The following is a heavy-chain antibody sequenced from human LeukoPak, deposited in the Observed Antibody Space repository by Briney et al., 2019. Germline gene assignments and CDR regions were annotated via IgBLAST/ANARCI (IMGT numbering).Heavy chain of an antibody. CDR3: ARDFWSSYYAVSAAY. CDR2: INPNSGGT. D-gene: IGHD3-3*01. J-gene: IGHJ4*02. V-gene: IGHV1-2*02. Sequence: ASVKVSCKASGYTFTGYYMHWVRQAPGQGLEWMGWINPNSGGTNYAQKFQGRVTMTRDTSTSTVYMELSSLRYEDTAVYYCARDFWSSYYAVSAAYWGQGTLVTVSS. CDR1: GYTFTGYY.